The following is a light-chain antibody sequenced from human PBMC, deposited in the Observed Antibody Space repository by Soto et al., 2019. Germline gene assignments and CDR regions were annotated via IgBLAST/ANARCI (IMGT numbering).Light chain of an antibody. Sequence: QLVLTQSPSASASLGASVKLTCTLSSGHSSYAIAWHQQQPEKGPRYLMKLNSDGSHIKGDGIPDRFSGSSSGAERYRTISSLQSEDEADYYCAAWDDSLNGWVFGGGTQLTVL. CDR2: LNSDGSH. J-gene: IGLJ7*01. CDR1: SGHSSYA. CDR3: AAWDDSLNGWV. V-gene: IGLV4-69*01.